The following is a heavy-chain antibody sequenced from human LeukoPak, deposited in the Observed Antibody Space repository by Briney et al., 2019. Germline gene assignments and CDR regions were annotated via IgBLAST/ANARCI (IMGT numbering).Heavy chain of an antibody. V-gene: IGHV4-30-4*02. Sequence: SETLSLTCTVSGGSISSGDYYWSWIRQPPGKGLEWIGYIYYSGSTYYNPSLKSRVTISVDTSKNQFSLKLSSVTAADTAVYYCARVDYGDFSLDYWGQGTLVTVSS. J-gene: IGHJ4*02. CDR1: GGSISSGDYY. CDR3: ARVDYGDFSLDY. CDR2: IYYSGST. D-gene: IGHD4-17*01.